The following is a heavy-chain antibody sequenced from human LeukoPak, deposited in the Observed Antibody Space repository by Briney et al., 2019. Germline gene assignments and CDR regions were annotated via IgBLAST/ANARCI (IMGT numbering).Heavy chain of an antibody. D-gene: IGHD3-10*01. CDR2: IYYSGST. CDR1: GGSISSYY. Sequence: SETLSLTCTVSGGSISSYYWSWIRQPPGKGLEWIGYIYYSGSTNYNPSLKSRVTISVDTSKNQFSLKLSSVTAADTAVYYCARAMVRGVIISWGQGTMVTVYS. CDR3: ARAMVRGVIIS. J-gene: IGHJ3*01. V-gene: IGHV4-59*01.